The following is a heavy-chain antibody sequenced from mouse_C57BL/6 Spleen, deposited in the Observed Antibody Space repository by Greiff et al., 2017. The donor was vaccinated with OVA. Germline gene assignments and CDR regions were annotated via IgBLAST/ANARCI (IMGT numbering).Heavy chain of an antibody. Sequence: VQLQQSGPELVKPGASVKISCKASGYAFSSSWMNWVKQRPGKGLEWIGRIYPGDGDTNYNGKFKGKATLTADKSSSTAYMQLSSLTSEDSAVYFCASDYSNYYYAMDYWGQGTSVTVSA. V-gene: IGHV1-82*01. CDR3: ASDYSNYYYAMDY. CDR1: GYAFSSSW. J-gene: IGHJ4*01. CDR2: IYPGDGDT. D-gene: IGHD2-5*01.